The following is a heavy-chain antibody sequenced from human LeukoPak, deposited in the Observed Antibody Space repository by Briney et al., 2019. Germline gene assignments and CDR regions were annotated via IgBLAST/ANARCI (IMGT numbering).Heavy chain of an antibody. J-gene: IGHJ4*02. D-gene: IGHD2-2*01. V-gene: IGHV3-30-3*01. Sequence: GGSLRLSCAASGFTFSDYYMSWIRQAPGKGLEWVAVISYDGSNKYYADSVKGRFTISRDNSKNTLYLQMNSLRAEDTAVYYCARDIVVVPAAIQYFDYWGQGTLVTVSS. CDR1: GFTFSDYY. CDR3: ARDIVVVPAAIQYFDY. CDR2: ISYDGSNK.